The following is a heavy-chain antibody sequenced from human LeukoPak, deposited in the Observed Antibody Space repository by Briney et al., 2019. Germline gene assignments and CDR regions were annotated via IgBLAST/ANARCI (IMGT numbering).Heavy chain of an antibody. CDR3: AKDQSDYGSPLDY. D-gene: IGHD4-17*01. Sequence: GGSLRLSCAASGFTFSSYGMHWVRQAPGKGLEWVAFIRYDGSNKYYADSVKGRFTISRDNSKNTLYLQMNSLRAEDTAVYYCAKDQSDYGSPLDYWGQGTLVTVSS. J-gene: IGHJ4*02. V-gene: IGHV3-30*02. CDR1: GFTFSSYG. CDR2: IRYDGSNK.